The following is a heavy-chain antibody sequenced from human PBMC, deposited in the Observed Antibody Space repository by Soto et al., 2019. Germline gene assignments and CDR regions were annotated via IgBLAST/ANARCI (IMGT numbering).Heavy chain of an antibody. Sequence: SETLSLTCTVSGGSISSGGYYWSWIRQHPGKGLEWIGYIYYSGSTYYNPSLKSRVTISVDTSKNHFSLKLSSVTAADTAVYYWARDDRSSSWEFDPWGQGTLGTVAS. V-gene: IGHV4-31*03. D-gene: IGHD6-13*01. CDR1: GGSISSGGYY. J-gene: IGHJ5*02. CDR2: IYYSGST. CDR3: ARDDRSSSWEFDP.